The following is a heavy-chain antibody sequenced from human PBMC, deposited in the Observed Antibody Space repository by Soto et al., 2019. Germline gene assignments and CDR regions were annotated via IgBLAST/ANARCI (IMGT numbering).Heavy chain of an antibody. CDR1: GFTFSSYA. V-gene: IGHV3-30-3*01. CDR3: ARVRDDYYGMDV. Sequence: GGSLRLSCAASGFTFSSYAMHWVRQAPGKGLEWVAVISYDGSNKYYADSVKGRFTISRDNSKNTLYLQMNSLRAEDTAVYYCARVRDDYYGMDVWGQGTTVTVSS. CDR2: ISYDGSNK. J-gene: IGHJ6*02. D-gene: IGHD2-21*01.